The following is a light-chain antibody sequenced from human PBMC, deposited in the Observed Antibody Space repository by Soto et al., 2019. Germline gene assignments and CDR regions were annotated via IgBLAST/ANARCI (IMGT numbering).Light chain of an antibody. CDR1: QSVSSSF. CDR3: QQYESSPLT. V-gene: IGKV3-20*01. J-gene: IGKJ4*01. Sequence: EIVLTQSPDTLSLSPGERATLSCRASQSVSSSFLAWYHQKPGQAPRLLIYRASSRATGIPDRFTGSGSGTDFTLTISRLEPEDFAVYYYQQYESSPLTFGGGTMLEIK. CDR2: RAS.